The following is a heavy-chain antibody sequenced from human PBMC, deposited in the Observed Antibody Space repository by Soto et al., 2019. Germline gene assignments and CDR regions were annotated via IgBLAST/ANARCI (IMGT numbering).Heavy chain of an antibody. Sequence: GGSLRLSCAASGFTFSSYWMSWVRQAPGKGLEWVANIKQDGSEKYYVDSVKGRFTISRDNGKNTLYLQMNNLRAEDTAVYYCAREPMLVRSSYYDFWSGYYTDYYYGMDVWGQGTTVTVSS. D-gene: IGHD3-3*01. J-gene: IGHJ6*02. CDR2: IKQDGSEK. V-gene: IGHV3-7*05. CDR3: AREPMLVRSSYYDFWSGYYTDYYYGMDV. CDR1: GFTFSSYW.